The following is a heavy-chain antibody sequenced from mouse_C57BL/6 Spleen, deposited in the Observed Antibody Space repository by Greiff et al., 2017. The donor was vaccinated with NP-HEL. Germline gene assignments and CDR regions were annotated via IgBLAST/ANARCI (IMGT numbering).Heavy chain of an antibody. CDR2: IYPGDGDT. J-gene: IGHJ3*01. CDR3: AREVYDYGRVLFAY. V-gene: IGHV1-80*01. Sequence: QVQLQQSGAELVKPGASVKISCKASGYAFSSYWMNWAKQRPGKGLEWIGQIYPGDGDTNYNGKFKGKATLTADKSSSTAYMQLSSLTSEDSAVYFCAREVYDYGRVLFAYWGQGTLVTVSA. CDR1: GYAFSSYW. D-gene: IGHD2-4*01.